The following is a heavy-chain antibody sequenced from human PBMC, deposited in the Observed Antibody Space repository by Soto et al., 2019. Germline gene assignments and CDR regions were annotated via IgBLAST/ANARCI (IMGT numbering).Heavy chain of an antibody. Sequence: EVQLLESGGGFVQPGWSLRLSCESSGFTFRNFAMSWVRQAPGQGLEWVSSIIGSGDSTYYADSVKGRFSISRDNSKNTLYLQMNSLRAEDTAIYYCAKDKPVGATPGWFDSWGQGTLVIVSS. J-gene: IGHJ5*01. CDR1: GFTFRNFA. CDR2: IIGSGDST. CDR3: AKDKPVGATPGWFDS. V-gene: IGHV3-23*01. D-gene: IGHD1-26*01.